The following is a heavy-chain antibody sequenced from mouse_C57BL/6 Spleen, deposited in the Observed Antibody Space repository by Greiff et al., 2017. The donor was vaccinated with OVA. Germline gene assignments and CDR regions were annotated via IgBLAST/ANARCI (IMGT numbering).Heavy chain of an antibody. D-gene: IGHD1-1*01. CDR1: GFTFSDYG. CDR3: ARHGVTTVVATGAMDY. J-gene: IGHJ4*01. V-gene: IGHV5-15*01. Sequence: EVQLVESGGGLVQPGGSLKLSCAASGFTFSDYGMAWVRQAPRKGPEWVAFISNLAYSIYYADTVTGRFTISRENAKNTLYLEMSSLRSEDTAMYYCARHGVTTVVATGAMDYWGQGTSVTVSS. CDR2: ISNLAYSI.